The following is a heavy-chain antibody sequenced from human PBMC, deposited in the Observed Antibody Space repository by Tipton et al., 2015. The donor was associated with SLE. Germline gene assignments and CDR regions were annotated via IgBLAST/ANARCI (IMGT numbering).Heavy chain of an antibody. V-gene: IGHV4-61*02. J-gene: IGHJ2*01. D-gene: IGHD3-22*01. CDR2: VSTSGST. Sequence: TLSLTCSVSGGSISSGTYYWSWIRQPAGKGLEWIGRVSTSGSTYYNASLQSRVTLSVDTSKNQFSLKLSSVTAADTAVYYCARVGRFYYDYTGYYSDWYFDLWGRGTLVTVSS. CDR1: GGSISSGTYY. CDR3: ARVGRFYYDYTGYYSDWYFDL.